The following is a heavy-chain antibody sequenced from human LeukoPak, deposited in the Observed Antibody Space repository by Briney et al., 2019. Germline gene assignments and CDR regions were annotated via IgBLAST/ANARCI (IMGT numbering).Heavy chain of an antibody. CDR3: ARDRAAAARQPVDY. Sequence: GGSLRLSCAASGFTFSSYTMNWVRQAPGKGLEWVSSMSSSSSYIYYADSLKGRFTISRDNAKNSLYLQMNSLRAEDTAVYYCARDRAAAARQPVDYWGQGTLVTVSS. V-gene: IGHV3-21*01. J-gene: IGHJ4*02. D-gene: IGHD6-13*01. CDR1: GFTFSSYT. CDR2: MSSSSSYI.